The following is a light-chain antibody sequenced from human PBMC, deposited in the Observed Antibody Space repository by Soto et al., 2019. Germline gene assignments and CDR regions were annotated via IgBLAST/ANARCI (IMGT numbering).Light chain of an antibody. CDR1: SSNIGSNT. J-gene: IGLJ3*02. CDR2: IND. Sequence: QSVLTQPPSASGTPGQGVIISCSGSSSNIGSNTVNWYQQLSGTAPKLLIFINDQRPSGVPDRFSGSKSGTSASLAITGLQAEDEADYYCQSYDSSLSGSVFGGGTKLTVL. V-gene: IGLV1-44*01. CDR3: QSYDSSLSGSV.